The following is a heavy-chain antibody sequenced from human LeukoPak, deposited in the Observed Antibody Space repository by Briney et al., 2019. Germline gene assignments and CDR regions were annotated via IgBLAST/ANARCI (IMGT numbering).Heavy chain of an antibody. CDR1: GLTVTTYA. D-gene: IGHD3-10*01. CDR3: VRDGIRDIPGVITIRYDY. J-gene: IGHJ4*02. V-gene: IGHV3-7*05. Sequence: GRSLRLSCAASGLTVTTYAMHWARQAPGKGLEWVATIKEDGSDKYYVDSVRGRFTISRDNAENSLYLQMNSLTAEDTALYYCVRDGIRDIPGVITIRYDYWGQGTLVTVSS. CDR2: IKEDGSDK.